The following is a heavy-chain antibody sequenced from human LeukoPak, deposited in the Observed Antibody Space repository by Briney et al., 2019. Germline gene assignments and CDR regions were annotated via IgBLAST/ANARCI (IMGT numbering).Heavy chain of an antibody. J-gene: IGHJ4*02. CDR2: ISSSSSYI. CDR1: GFTFSSYS. Sequence: GGSLRLSCAASGFTFSSYSMNWVRQAPGKGLEWVSSISSSSSYIYYADSVKGRFTISRDNAKNSPYLQMNSLRAEDTAVYYCARGMLGYCSSTSCYGAYWGQGTLVTVSS. CDR3: ARGMLGYCSSTSCYGAY. D-gene: IGHD2-2*01. V-gene: IGHV3-21*01.